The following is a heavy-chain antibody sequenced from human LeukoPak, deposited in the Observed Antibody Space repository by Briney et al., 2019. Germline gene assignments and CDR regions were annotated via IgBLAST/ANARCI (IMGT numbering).Heavy chain of an antibody. CDR3: ARGPGGSGSYSWVTDLGF. CDR1: GYRCTTYY. V-gene: IGHV1-46*01. J-gene: IGHJ4*02. Sequence: ASVKVSCKASGYRCTTYYLNWVRQAPGQGLEWMGVINPSGGSTNYAQKFQGRITMTRDTSTSTVYMELSSLRSEDTAVYYCARGPGGSGSYSWVTDLGFWGQGTLVTVSS. D-gene: IGHD3-10*01. CDR2: INPSGGST.